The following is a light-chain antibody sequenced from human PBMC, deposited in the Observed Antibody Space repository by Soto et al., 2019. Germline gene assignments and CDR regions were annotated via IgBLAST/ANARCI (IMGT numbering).Light chain of an antibody. CDR3: LQYNSYPT. Sequence: DIQMTQSPSTLSASVGDRVTITCRASQSISHWLAWYQQKPGKAPNLLIFDASNLHSGVPSRFSGSGSGTGFALTISRLQPDDSATYFCLQYNSYPTFGQGTKVTIK. V-gene: IGKV1-5*01. CDR1: QSISHW. CDR2: DAS. J-gene: IGKJ1*01.